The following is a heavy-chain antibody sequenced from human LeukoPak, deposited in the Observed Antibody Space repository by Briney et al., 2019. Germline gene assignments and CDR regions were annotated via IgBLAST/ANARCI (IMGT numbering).Heavy chain of an antibody. CDR1: GGSFSGYY. Sequence: SETLSLTCAVYGGSFSGYYWSWIRQPPGKGLEWIGEINHSGSANYNPSLKSRVTISVDTSKNQFSLKLSSVTAADTAVYYCAREGYSSGWGGFDYWGQGTLVTVSS. J-gene: IGHJ4*02. CDR3: AREGYSSGWGGFDY. V-gene: IGHV4-34*01. CDR2: INHSGSA. D-gene: IGHD6-19*01.